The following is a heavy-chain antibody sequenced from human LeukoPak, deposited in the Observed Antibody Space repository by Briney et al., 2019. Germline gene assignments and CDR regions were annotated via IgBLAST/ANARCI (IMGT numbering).Heavy chain of an antibody. D-gene: IGHD6-13*01. CDR3: ARDDGQLGDT. CDR2: ISSSSSYI. CDR1: GFTFSSYS. V-gene: IGHV3-21*01. Sequence: PGGSLRLSCAASGFTFSSYSMNWVRQAPGKGLEWVSSISSSSSYIYYADSAKGRFTISRDTSTNTLFLQMDSLRAEDTAAYYCARDDGQLGDTWGQGTLVTVSS. J-gene: IGHJ4*02.